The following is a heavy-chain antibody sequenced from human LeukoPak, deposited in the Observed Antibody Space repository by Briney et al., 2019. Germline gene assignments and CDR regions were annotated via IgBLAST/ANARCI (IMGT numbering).Heavy chain of an antibody. CDR1: GGSISSSS. J-gene: IGHJ4*02. V-gene: IGHV4-59*01. Sequence: PSETXSLTCTVSGGSISSSSWSWIRQPPGKGLEWIGYIYYSGSTNYNPSLKSRVTISIDTSKNQFSLKLSSVTAADTAVYYCARGQQLVLVWGQGTLVTVSS. CDR2: IYYSGST. CDR3: ARGQQLVLV. D-gene: IGHD6-13*01.